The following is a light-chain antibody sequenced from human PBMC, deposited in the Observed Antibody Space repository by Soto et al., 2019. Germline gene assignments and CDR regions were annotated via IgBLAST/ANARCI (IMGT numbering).Light chain of an antibody. J-gene: IGKJ1*01. Sequence: EIVLTQSPGTLSLSPGERATLSCRASQSLSSNYLAWYQQRPGQAPRLLIYGASTGATGIPDRFSGSGSGTDFTLTISRLEPEDFAVYYCQEHGSSPRTFGQGTKVDIK. V-gene: IGKV3-20*01. CDR1: QSLSSNY. CDR2: GAS. CDR3: QEHGSSPRT.